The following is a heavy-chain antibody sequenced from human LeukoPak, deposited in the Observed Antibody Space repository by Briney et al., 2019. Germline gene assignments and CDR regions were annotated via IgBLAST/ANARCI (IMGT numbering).Heavy chain of an antibody. CDR2: ISSSSYI. D-gene: IGHD6-13*01. CDR3: ARDHSGSRAQDC. Sequence: PGGSLRLSCAASGFTFSSYSMNWVRQAPGKGLEWVSSISSSSYIYYADSVKGRFTISRDNAKNSLYLQMNSLRAEDTAVYYCARDHSGSRAQDCWGQGTLVTVSS. V-gene: IGHV3-21*01. CDR1: GFTFSSYS. J-gene: IGHJ4*02.